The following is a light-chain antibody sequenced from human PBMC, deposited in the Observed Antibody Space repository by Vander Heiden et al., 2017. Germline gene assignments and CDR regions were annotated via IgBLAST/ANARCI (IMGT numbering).Light chain of an antibody. CDR1: SSDVGGYNY. CDR2: DVS. Sequence: HSALTQPPSVSGSPLQSVTISCTGTSSDVGGYNYVSWYQQHPGKAPKLMIYDVSKRPSGVPDRFSGSKSGNTASLTISGLQAEDEADYYCCSYAGSYNWVFGGGTKLTVL. V-gene: IGLV2-11*01. J-gene: IGLJ3*02. CDR3: CSYAGSYNWV.